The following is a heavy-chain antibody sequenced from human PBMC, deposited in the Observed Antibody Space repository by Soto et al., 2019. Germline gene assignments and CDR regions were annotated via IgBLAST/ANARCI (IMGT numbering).Heavy chain of an antibody. CDR2: INRGGVST. CDR3: ARGGNGDNVGYWYFDL. CDR1: GYTFTTYY. V-gene: IGHV1-46*01. Sequence: QVQLVQSGADVTQPGAAVEVSCKASGYTFTTYYIHWVRHAPGQGLVCLGVINRGGVSTKYAQKFQDRVTLTSDTSTSTVYMDLSSLRSEDTAVYFCARGGNGDNVGYWYFDLWGRGTLVTVSP. J-gene: IGHJ2*01. D-gene: IGHD4-17*01.